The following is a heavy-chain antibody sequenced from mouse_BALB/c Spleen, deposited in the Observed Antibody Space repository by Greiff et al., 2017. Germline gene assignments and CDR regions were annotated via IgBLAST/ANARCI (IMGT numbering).Heavy chain of an antibody. V-gene: IGHV1-5*01. CDR1: GYSFTSYW. CDR3: TRSETKNWYFDV. CDR2: IYPGNSDT. Sequence: DVKLQESGTVLARPGASVKMSCKASGYSFTSYWMHWVKQRPGQGLEWIGAIYPGNSDTSYNQKFKGKAKLTAVTSASTAYMELSSLTNEDSAVYYCTRSETKNWYFDVWGAGTTVTVSS. J-gene: IGHJ1*01.